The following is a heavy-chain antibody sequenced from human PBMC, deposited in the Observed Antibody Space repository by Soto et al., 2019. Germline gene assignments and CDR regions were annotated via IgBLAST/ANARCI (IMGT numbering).Heavy chain of an antibody. CDR3: ARDLADEVNYYYYMDV. V-gene: IGHV4-59*01. CDR1: GGSISSYY. Sequence: SETLSLTCTVSGGSISSYYWSWIRQPPGKGLEWIGYIYYSGSTNYNPSLKSRVTISVDTSKNQFSLKLSSVTAADTAVYYCARDLADEVNYYYYMDVWGKGTTVTVSS. CDR2: IYYSGST. D-gene: IGHD2-21*01. J-gene: IGHJ6*03.